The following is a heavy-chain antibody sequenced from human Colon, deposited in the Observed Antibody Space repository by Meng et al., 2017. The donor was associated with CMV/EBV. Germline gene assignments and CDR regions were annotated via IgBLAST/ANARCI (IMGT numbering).Heavy chain of an antibody. D-gene: IGHD6-19*01. CDR3: VRSSGWSLFDY. CDR1: GYTFSDYY. CDR2: IRSDGSAT. Sequence: VKWMECGGGVKGPGASVKVPCKTSGYTFSDYYMHWVRQAPGQGLEWMGWIRSDGSATNYAQKFRGRVTMTRDASVSTAYMELSGLTSDDTAVYFCVRSSGWSLFDYWGPGALVTVSS. J-gene: IGHJ4*02. V-gene: IGHV1-2*02.